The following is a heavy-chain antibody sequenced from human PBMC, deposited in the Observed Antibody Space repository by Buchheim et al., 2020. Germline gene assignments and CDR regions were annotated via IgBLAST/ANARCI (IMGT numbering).Heavy chain of an antibody. V-gene: IGHV4-61*01. D-gene: IGHD3-22*01. CDR2: IYSRGST. Sequence: QVQLQESGPGLVKPSETLSVTCTVSGGSVTSGNFYWSWIRQPPGKGLEWIGYIYSRGSTNYHPSLKSRVSISGDTSRNRFSLKLNSVTAADSAVYYCARAHYYDVTGYYSYDFDYWGQGT. CDR3: ARAHYYDVTGYYSYDFDY. CDR1: GGSVTSGNFY. J-gene: IGHJ4*02.